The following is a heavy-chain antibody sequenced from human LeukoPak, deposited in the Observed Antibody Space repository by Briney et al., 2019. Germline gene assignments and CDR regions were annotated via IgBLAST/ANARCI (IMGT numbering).Heavy chain of an antibody. D-gene: IGHD3/OR15-3a*01. CDR2: INHSGRT. Sequence: SETLSLTCAVYGGSFSGYYWSWIRQPPGKGLEWIGEINHSGRTNYNRFLKSRVTISVDTSKNQFSLKLSSVTAADTAVYYCARGSLKFGLKKVFDYWGEGTLVTVSS. CDR3: ARGSLKFGLKKVFDY. CDR1: GGSFSGYY. V-gene: IGHV4-34*01. J-gene: IGHJ4*02.